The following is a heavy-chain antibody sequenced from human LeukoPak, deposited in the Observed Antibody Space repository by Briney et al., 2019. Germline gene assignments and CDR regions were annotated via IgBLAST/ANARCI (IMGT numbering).Heavy chain of an antibody. D-gene: IGHD3-22*01. J-gene: IGHJ4*02. CDR2: INPNSGGT. Sequence: GASVTVSCKASGYTFTVSYMHWVRQAPGQGLEWMGWINPNSGGTNYAQQFQGRVTMTRDTSISTAYMELSRLRSDDTAVYYCASSSLTYYFDTTTEGWGQGTLVTVSS. CDR3: ASSSLTYYFDTTTEG. V-gene: IGHV1-2*02. CDR1: GYTFTVSY.